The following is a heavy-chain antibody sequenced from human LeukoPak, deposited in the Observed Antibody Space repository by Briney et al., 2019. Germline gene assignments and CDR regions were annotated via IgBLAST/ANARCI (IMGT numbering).Heavy chain of an antibody. Sequence: ASVKVSCKASGYTFTSYGISWVRQAPGQGLEWMGWISAYNGNTNYAQKLQGGVTMTTDTSTSTAYMELRSLRSDDTAVYYCARAAPTLSSSSVGAFNIWGQGTMVTVSS. V-gene: IGHV1-18*01. J-gene: IGHJ3*02. D-gene: IGHD6-6*01. CDR1: GYTFTSYG. CDR2: ISAYNGNT. CDR3: ARAAPTLSSSSVGAFNI.